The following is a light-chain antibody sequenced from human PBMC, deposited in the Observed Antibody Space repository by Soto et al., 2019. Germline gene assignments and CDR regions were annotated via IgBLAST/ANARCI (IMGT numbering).Light chain of an antibody. CDR3: QQYNNWPIT. CDR2: GAS. J-gene: IGKJ5*01. Sequence: EIVLTQSPGTLSLSPGERATLSCRASQSVLTNLAWYQQKPGQAPRLLIYGASTRATAIPARFSGSGSGTEFTLTISSLQSEDFAVYYCQQYNNWPITFGQGTRLEIK. V-gene: IGKV3-15*01. CDR1: QSVLTN.